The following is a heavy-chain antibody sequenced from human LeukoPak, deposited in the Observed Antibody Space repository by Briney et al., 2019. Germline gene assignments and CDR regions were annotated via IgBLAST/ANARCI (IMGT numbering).Heavy chain of an antibody. J-gene: IGHJ4*02. CDR1: GFTFSSYS. CDR2: ISGSGGST. V-gene: IGHV3-23*01. D-gene: IGHD3-16*01. Sequence: GGSLRLSCAASGFTFSSYSMNWVRQAPGKGLEWVSAISGSGGSTYYADSVKGRFTISRDNSKNTLYLQMNSLRAEDTAVYYCGSWQGGGYFDYWGQGTLVTVSS. CDR3: GSWQGGGYFDY.